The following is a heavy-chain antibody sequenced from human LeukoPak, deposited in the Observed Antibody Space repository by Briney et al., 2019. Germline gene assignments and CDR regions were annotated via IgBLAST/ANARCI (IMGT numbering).Heavy chain of an antibody. CDR3: AREALITMVRGVIIKPGGLDY. J-gene: IGHJ4*02. D-gene: IGHD3-10*01. CDR1: GYTFTGYY. Sequence: ASVKVSCKASGYTFTGYYMHWVRQAPGQGLEWMGWINPNSGGTNYAQKFQGRVTMTRDTSISTAYMELSRLRSDDTAVYYCAREALITMVRGVIIKPGGLDYWAREPWSPSPQ. V-gene: IGHV1-2*02. CDR2: INPNSGGT.